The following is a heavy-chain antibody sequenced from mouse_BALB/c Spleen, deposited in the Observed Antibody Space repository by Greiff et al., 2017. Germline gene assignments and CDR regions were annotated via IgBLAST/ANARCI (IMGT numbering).Heavy chain of an antibody. CDR3: ARDLYGNYDDFYYAMDY. CDR2: IWGDGST. Sequence: VHLVESGPGLVAPSQSLSITCTVSGFSLTGYGVNWVRQPPGKGLEWLGMIWGDGSTDYNSALKSRLSISKDNSKSQVFLKMNSLQTDDTARYYCARDLYGNYDDFYYAMDYWGQGTSVTVSS. D-gene: IGHD2-1*01. J-gene: IGHJ4*01. V-gene: IGHV2-6-7*01. CDR1: GFSLTGYG.